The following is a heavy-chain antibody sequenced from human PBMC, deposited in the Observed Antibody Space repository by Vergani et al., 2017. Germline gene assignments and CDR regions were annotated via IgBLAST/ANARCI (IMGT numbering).Heavy chain of an antibody. Sequence: QVQLVESGGGVVQPGRSLRLSCAASGFTFSSYAMHWVRQAPGKGLEWVAVISYDGSNNDYADYVEGRFTISRDKTKNTLYLQMNSLSAEDAAVYYCARDYASVYGMDVWGQGTTVTVSS. CDR2: ISYDGSNN. CDR1: GFTFSSYA. J-gene: IGHJ6*02. V-gene: IGHV3-30-3*01. CDR3: ARDYASVYGMDV. D-gene: IGHD3-16*01.